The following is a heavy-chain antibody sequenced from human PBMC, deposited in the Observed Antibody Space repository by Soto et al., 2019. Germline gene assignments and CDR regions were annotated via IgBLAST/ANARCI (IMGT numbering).Heavy chain of an antibody. CDR3: ARITVAGKGGDY. CDR2: IYYSGHT. J-gene: IGHJ4*02. D-gene: IGHD6-19*01. V-gene: IGHV4-39*02. CDR1: GGSISSNHCY. Sequence: QLQLQESGPGLVKPSETLSLTCTVSGGSISSNHCYWGWIRQPPGKGLEWIGSIYYSGHTYYNPSLKSRVTISVDTSKNRFSLKLSSVSAADTAVYYCARITVAGKGGDYWGQGTLVTVSS.